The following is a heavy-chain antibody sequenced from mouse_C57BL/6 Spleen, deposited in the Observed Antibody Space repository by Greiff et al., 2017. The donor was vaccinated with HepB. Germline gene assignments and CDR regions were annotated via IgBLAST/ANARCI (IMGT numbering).Heavy chain of an antibody. CDR1: GYAFSSYW. Sequence: VQLQQSGAELVKPGASVKISCKASGYAFSSYWMNWVKQRPGKGLEWIGQIYPGDGDTNYNGKFKGKATLTADKSSSTAYMQLSSLTSEDSAVYFCARRGSSSSFGYWGQGTTLTVSS. CDR3: ARRGSSSSFGY. CDR2: IYPGDGDT. D-gene: IGHD1-1*01. J-gene: IGHJ2*01. V-gene: IGHV1-80*01.